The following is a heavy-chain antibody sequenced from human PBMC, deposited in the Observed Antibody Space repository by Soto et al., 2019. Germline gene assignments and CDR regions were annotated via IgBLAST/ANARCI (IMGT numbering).Heavy chain of an antibody. V-gene: IGHV1-46*01. CDR2: INPSGGSR. J-gene: IGHJ5*02. D-gene: IGHD5-12*01. CDR3: ARDSATIMCWFDP. CDR1: GYTFTSYY. Sequence: QVQLVQSGAEVKKPGASVKVSCKASGYTFTSYYMHWVRQAPGQGLEWMGIINPSGGSRSYAQKFHGRVTMTRDTSTSTVYMELSSLRSEDTAVYYCARDSATIMCWFDPWGQGTLVTVSS.